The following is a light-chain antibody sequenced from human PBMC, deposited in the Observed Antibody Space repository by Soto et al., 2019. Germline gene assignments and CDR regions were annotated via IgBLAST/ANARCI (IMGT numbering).Light chain of an antibody. CDR1: QSISTN. J-gene: IGKJ4*01. V-gene: IGKV3-15*01. CDR2: GAS. Sequence: EIVMTQSPATLSVSPGERATLSCRASQSISTNLAWYQQKPGQAPRILISGASTRATGIPVSFSGRGSATEFNLTISSLQSEDFAVYYCQHYNNWPLTFGGGTKVEVK. CDR3: QHYNNWPLT.